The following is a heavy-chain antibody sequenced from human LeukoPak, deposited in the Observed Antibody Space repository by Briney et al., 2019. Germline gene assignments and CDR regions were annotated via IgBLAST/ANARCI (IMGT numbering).Heavy chain of an antibody. Sequence: GGSLRLSCAASGFTFSSYAMHWVRQAPGKGLEWVAVISYDGSNKYYADSVKGRFTISRDNSKNTLYLQMNSLRAEDTAVYYCAREGYSSSWYWFDPWGQGTLVTVSS. CDR3: AREGYSSSWYWFDP. V-gene: IGHV3-30-3*01. CDR2: ISYDGSNK. J-gene: IGHJ5*02. CDR1: GFTFSSYA. D-gene: IGHD6-13*01.